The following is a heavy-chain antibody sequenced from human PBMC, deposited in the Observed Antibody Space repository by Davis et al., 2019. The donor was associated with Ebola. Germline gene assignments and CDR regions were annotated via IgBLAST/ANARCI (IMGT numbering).Heavy chain of an antibody. CDR1: GFTFSSYA. CDR2: ISVSGGST. J-gene: IGHJ3*02. V-gene: IGHV3-23*01. CDR3: AKDKNYDFWSGYPHDAFDI. D-gene: IGHD3-3*01. Sequence: PGGSLRLSCASSGFTFSSYAMSWVRQAPGKGLEWVSAISVSGGSTYYADSVKGRFTISRDNSKNTLYLQMNSLRAEDTAIYYCAKDKNYDFWSGYPHDAFDIWGQGTMVTVSS.